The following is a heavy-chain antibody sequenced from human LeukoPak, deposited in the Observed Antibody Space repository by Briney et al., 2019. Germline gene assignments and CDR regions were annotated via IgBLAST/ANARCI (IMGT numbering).Heavy chain of an antibody. CDR2: ISGSGGST. D-gene: IGHD1-26*01. V-gene: IGHV3-23*01. CDR1: GFTFSSYG. CDR3: AKYGSGGATEENAFDI. J-gene: IGHJ3*02. Sequence: GGTLRLSCAASGFTFSSYGMSWVRQAPGKGLEWVSAISGSGGSTYYADSVKGRFTISRDNSKNTLYLQMNSLRAEDTAVYYCAKYGSGGATEENAFDIWGQGTMVTVSS.